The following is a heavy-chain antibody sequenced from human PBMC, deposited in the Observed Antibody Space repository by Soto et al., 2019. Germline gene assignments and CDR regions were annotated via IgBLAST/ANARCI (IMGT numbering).Heavy chain of an antibody. CDR1: GYSFTSYS. D-gene: IGHD6-13*01. CDR2: IYPGDSDT. V-gene: IGHV5-51*01. Sequence: GDSLKISCQRSGYSFTSYSINWVRQLPGKGLEWMGIIYPGDSDTRYSPSFQGQVTISADKSIDTAYLQWRSLKASDTAVYYCARHHGSPGSYFGLDVWGQGTTVTVSS. J-gene: IGHJ6*02. CDR3: ARHHGSPGSYFGLDV.